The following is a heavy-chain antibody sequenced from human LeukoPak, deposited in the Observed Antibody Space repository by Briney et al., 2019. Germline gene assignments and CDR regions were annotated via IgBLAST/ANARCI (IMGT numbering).Heavy chain of an antibody. D-gene: IGHD1-26*01. CDR3: ARDPGGSYWYFDY. Sequence: PSETLSLTCTVSGGSVSSGSYYWSWIRQPPGKGLEWIGYIYYSGSTNYSPSLKSRVTISVDTSKNQFSLKLSSVTAADTAVYYCARDPGGSYWYFDYWGQGTLVTVSS. CDR2: IYYSGST. J-gene: IGHJ4*02. CDR1: GGSVSSGSYY. V-gene: IGHV4-61*01.